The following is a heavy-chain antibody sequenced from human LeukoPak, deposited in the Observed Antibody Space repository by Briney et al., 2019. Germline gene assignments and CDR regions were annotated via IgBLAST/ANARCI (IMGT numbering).Heavy chain of an antibody. Sequence: PGGSLRLSCAASGFTFSSYAMSWVRQAPGKGLEWVSAISGSGGSTYYADSVEGRFTISRDNSKNTLYLQMNSLRAEDTAVYYCAKMNARYCSGGSCYFSYFDYWGQGTLVTVSS. CDR2: ISGSGGST. J-gene: IGHJ4*02. CDR1: GFTFSSYA. CDR3: AKMNARYCSGGSCYFSYFDY. D-gene: IGHD2-15*01. V-gene: IGHV3-23*01.